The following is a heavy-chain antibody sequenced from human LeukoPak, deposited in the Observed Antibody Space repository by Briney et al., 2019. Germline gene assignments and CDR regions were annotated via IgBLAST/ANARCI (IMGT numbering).Heavy chain of an antibody. Sequence: GGSLRLSCAASGFTVSSNYMSWVRQAPGKGLEWVSVIYSGGSTYYADSVKGRFTISRDNSKNTLYLQMNSLRAEDTAVYYCVGYCSGGSCYSVDYYYGMDVWGQGTTVTVSS. J-gene: IGHJ6*02. D-gene: IGHD2-15*01. V-gene: IGHV3-66*01. CDR3: VGYCSGGSCYSVDYYYGMDV. CDR2: IYSGGST. CDR1: GFTVSSNY.